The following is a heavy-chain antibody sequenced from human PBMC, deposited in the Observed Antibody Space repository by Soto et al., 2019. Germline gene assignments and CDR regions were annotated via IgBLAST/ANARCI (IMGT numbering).Heavy chain of an antibody. D-gene: IGHD3-10*01. CDR2: IYYSGST. J-gene: IGHJ5*02. V-gene: IGHV4-31*03. CDR1: GGSISSGGWY. CDR3: AGCYVWFGELSLAP. Sequence: QVQLQESGPGLVKPSQTLSLTCTVSGGSISSGGWYWSWIRQHPGKGLEWIGYIYYSGSTYYNPSLKSRVTISVDPPKNQRSVKLSSVTAADTAVYYCAGCYVWFGELSLAPWGQGTLGTVSS.